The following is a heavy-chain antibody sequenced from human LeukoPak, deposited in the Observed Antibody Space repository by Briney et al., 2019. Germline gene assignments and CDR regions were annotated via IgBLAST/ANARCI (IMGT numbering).Heavy chain of an antibody. V-gene: IGHV3-30-3*01. D-gene: IGHD2/OR15-2a*01. CDR1: GFTFSSYA. CDR2: ISYDGSNK. J-gene: IGHJ6*02. Sequence: GSLRLSCAASGFTFSSYAMHWVRQAPGKGLEWVAVISYDGSNKYYADSVKGRFTISRDNSKNTLYLQMNSLRAEDTAVYYCARDPIGYYYGMDVWGQGTTVTVSS. CDR3: ARDPIGYYYGMDV.